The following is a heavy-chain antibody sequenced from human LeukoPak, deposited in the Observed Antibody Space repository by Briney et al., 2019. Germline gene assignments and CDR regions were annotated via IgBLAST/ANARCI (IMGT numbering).Heavy chain of an antibody. V-gene: IGHV3-23*01. CDR3: AKDDDDGDHVVVDH. D-gene: IGHD4-17*01. CDR1: GFTFSNYA. J-gene: IGHJ4*02. CDR2: ISGSGGST. Sequence: GGSLRLSCAASGFTFSNYAMGWVRRAPGKGLEWVSGISGSGGSTYYADSVKGRFTVSRDNSKNTEYLQMNSLRAEDTAIYYCAKDDDDGDHVVVDHWGQGTLVTVSS.